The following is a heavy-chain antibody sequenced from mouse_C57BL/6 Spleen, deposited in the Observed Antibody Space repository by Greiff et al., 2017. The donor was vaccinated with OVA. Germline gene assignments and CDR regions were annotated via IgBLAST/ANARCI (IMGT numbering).Heavy chain of an antibody. CDR3: ARGLKLGRGYFDY. CDR1: GFTFSSYA. D-gene: IGHD4-1*01. Sequence: EVMLVESGGGLVKPGGSLKLSCAASGFTFSSYAMSWVRQTPEKRLEWVATISDGGSYTYYQDNVKGRFTISRDNAKNNPYLQMSHLKSEDTALYYCARGLKLGRGYFDYWGQGTTLTVSS. V-gene: IGHV5-4*03. CDR2: ISDGGSYT. J-gene: IGHJ2*01.